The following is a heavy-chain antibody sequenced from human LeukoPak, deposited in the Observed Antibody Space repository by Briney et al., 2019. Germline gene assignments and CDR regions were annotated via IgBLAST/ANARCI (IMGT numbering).Heavy chain of an antibody. CDR1: GFTFSSYS. Sequence: PGGSLRLSCAASGFTFSSYSMNWVRQAPGKGLEWVAVICYDGSNKYYAESVKGRFTISRANSENTLFLQMDSLRAEDTAVYYCARDRALDYWGQGTLVTVSS. J-gene: IGHJ4*02. V-gene: IGHV3-30*03. CDR3: ARDRALDY. CDR2: ICYDGSNK.